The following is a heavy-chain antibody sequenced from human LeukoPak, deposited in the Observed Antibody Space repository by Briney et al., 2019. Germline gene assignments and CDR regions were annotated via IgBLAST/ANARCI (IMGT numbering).Heavy chain of an antibody. CDR1: GGTFSSYA. CDR2: IIPIFGTA. Sequence: ASVEVSCKASGGTFSSYAISWVRQAPGQGLEWMGGIIPIFGTANYAQKFQGRVTITADESTSTAYMELSSLRSEDTAVYYCARGAAALNNWFDPWGQGTLVTVSS. J-gene: IGHJ5*02. CDR3: ARGAAALNNWFDP. V-gene: IGHV1-69*13. D-gene: IGHD6-13*01.